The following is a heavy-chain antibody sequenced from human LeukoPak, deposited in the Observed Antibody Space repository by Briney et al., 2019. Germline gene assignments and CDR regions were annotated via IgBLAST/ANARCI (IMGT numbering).Heavy chain of an antibody. CDR1: GGSISSSSSF. V-gene: IGHV4-39*01. CDR2: IKNGGSP. Sequence: SETLSLTCTVSGGSISSSSSFWGWIRQPPGKGLEWIGHIKNGGSPDYNPPLKSRVTISLDTSKNQFSLTVSSVTAADTAVYYCARLTWITDYWGQGTLVTVSS. J-gene: IGHJ4*02. CDR3: ARLTWITDY. D-gene: IGHD5-12*01.